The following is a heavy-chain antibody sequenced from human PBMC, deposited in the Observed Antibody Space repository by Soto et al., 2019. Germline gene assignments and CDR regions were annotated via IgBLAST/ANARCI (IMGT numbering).Heavy chain of an antibody. Sequence: QVQLVQSGAEVKKPGASVKVSCKASGYTFTSYYMHWVRQAPGQGLEWMGIINPSGGSTSYAQKFQGRVTMTRDTSTSTVYMELSSLRSEDTAVYYCARDSSPVHYYDSSGYYNYFDYWGQGTLVTVSS. V-gene: IGHV1-46*01. D-gene: IGHD3-22*01. J-gene: IGHJ4*02. CDR2: INPSGGST. CDR3: ARDSSPVHYYDSSGYYNYFDY. CDR1: GYTFTSYY.